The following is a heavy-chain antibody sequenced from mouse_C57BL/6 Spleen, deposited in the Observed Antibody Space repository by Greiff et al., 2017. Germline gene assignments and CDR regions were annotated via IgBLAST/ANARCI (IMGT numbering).Heavy chain of an antibody. CDR3: ARNYGSSWNYFDY. CDR2: IDPSDSYT. Sequence: QVQLKQPGAELVKPGASVKLSCKASGYTFTSYWMQWVKQRPGQGLEWIGEIDPSDSYTNYNQKFKGKATLTVDTSSSTAYMQLSSLTSEDSAVYYCARNYGSSWNYFDYWGQGTTLTVSS. CDR1: GYTFTSYW. V-gene: IGHV1-50*01. J-gene: IGHJ2*01. D-gene: IGHD1-1*01.